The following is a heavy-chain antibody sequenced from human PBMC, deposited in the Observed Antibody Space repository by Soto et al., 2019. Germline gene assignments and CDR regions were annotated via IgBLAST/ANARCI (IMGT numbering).Heavy chain of an antibody. V-gene: IGHV1-18*01. D-gene: IGHD3-22*01. Sequence: GASVKVSCKASGYTFTTYGITWVRQAPGQGLEWMGWISVYNGNTNYAQKLQGRVTMTTDTSTSTAYMELRSLRSDDTAVYYCARGLYYYDNSGFDYWGQGTLVTVSS. CDR2: ISVYNGNT. CDR1: GYTFTTYG. CDR3: ARGLYYYDNSGFDY. J-gene: IGHJ4*02.